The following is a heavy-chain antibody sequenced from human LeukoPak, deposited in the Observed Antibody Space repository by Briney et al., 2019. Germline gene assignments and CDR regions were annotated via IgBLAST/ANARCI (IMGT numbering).Heavy chain of an antibody. V-gene: IGHV4-34*01. Sequence: SETLSLTCAVYGGSFSGYYWSWIRQPPGKGLEWIGEINHSGSTNYNPSLKGRVTISVDTSKNQFSLKLSFVTAADTAVYYCARGVSSRFDPWGQGTLVTVSS. CDR2: INHSGST. D-gene: IGHD1-14*01. J-gene: IGHJ5*02. CDR1: GGSFSGYY. CDR3: ARGVSSRFDP.